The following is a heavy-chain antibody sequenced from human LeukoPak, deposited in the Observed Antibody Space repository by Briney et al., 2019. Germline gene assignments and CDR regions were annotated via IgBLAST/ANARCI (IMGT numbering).Heavy chain of an antibody. CDR3: ARGRYSSSSDRASGAYTWFDP. CDR2: INHSGST. Sequence: SETLSLTCAVYGGSFSGYYWSWIRQPPGKGLEWIGEINHSGSTNYNPSLKSRVTISVDTSKNQFSLKLSSVTAADTAVYYCARGRYSSSSDRASGAYTWFDPWGQGTLVTVSS. CDR1: GGSFSGYY. J-gene: IGHJ5*02. V-gene: IGHV4-34*01. D-gene: IGHD6-6*01.